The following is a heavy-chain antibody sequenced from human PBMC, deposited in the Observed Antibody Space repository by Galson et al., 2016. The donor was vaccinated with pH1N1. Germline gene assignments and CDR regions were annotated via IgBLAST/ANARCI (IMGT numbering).Heavy chain of an antibody. CDR1: EYTFIGYY. CDR2: INPNIGAT. Sequence: SVKVSCKASEYTFIGYYIHWMRQAPGHGLAWMGRINPNIGATHYAQNFQGRVTMTMDTSISTAYMELNSLRSDDTAVYYCARVSTYDSRGYYPFDYWGQGTQVTVSS. J-gene: IGHJ4*02. CDR3: ARVSTYDSRGYYPFDY. V-gene: IGHV1-2*06. D-gene: IGHD3-22*01.